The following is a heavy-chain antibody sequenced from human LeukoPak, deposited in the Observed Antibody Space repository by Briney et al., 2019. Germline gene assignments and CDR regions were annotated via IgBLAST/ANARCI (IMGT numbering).Heavy chain of an antibody. CDR1: GFTFRAYI. V-gene: IGHV3-74*01. J-gene: IGHJ4*02. D-gene: IGHD3-10*01. CDR3: ARHLNYYLDY. CDR2: ISSDGSIT. Sequence: GRSLRLSCAASGFTFRAYIMHWVRQAPGQGLVWVSRISSDGSITGYADSVKGRFTISRDNAKNTLYLQMNSLRAEDTAVYYCARHLNYYLDYWGQGTLVTVSS.